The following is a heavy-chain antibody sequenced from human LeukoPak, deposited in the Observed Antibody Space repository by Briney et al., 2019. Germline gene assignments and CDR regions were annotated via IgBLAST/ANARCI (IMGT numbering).Heavy chain of an antibody. Sequence: PGGSLRLSCAASGFTFSDYYMSWVRQAPGKGLEWVSYISSSSSYTNYADSVKGRFTISRDNAKNSLYLQMNSLRAEDTAVYYCARVNGPSNWFDPWGQGTLVTVSS. CDR3: ARVNGPSNWFDP. V-gene: IGHV3-11*06. CDR2: ISSSSSYT. J-gene: IGHJ5*02. CDR1: GFTFSDYY.